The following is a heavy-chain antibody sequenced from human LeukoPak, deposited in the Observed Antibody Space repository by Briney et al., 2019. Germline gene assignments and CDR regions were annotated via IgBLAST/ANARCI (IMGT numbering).Heavy chain of an antibody. J-gene: IGHJ3*02. CDR1: GFTFSSYS. Sequence: GGSLRLSCAASGFTFSSYSMNWVRQAPEKGLEWVSSISSSSSYIYYADSVKGRFTISRDNAKNSLYLQMNSLRAEDTAVYYCVGWINRIAAAGTHDAFDIWGQGTKVTVSS. D-gene: IGHD6-13*01. CDR3: VGWINRIAAAGTHDAFDI. CDR2: ISSSSSYI. V-gene: IGHV3-21*01.